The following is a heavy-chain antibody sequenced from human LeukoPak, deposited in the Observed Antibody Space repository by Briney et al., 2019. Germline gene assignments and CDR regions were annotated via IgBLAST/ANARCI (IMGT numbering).Heavy chain of an antibody. D-gene: IGHD6-19*01. Sequence: GASVKVSCKASGYSFTGYYMYWVRQAPGQGPEWMARINPNSGGTNSAQKFQGRVTMTRDTSISTAYMELSSLRSEDTAVYYCARDQNGIAVAEDAFDIWGQGTMVTVSS. CDR1: GYSFTGYY. CDR3: ARDQNGIAVAEDAFDI. V-gene: IGHV1-2*06. CDR2: INPNSGGT. J-gene: IGHJ3*02.